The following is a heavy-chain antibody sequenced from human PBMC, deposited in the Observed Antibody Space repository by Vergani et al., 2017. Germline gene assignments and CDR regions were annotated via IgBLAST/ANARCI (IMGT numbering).Heavy chain of an antibody. CDR2: IKSKTDGGTT. J-gene: IGHJ6*02. CDR3: TTVMVRGVIITNHYYYGMDV. CDR1: GFTFSNAW. Sequence: EVQLVESGGGLVKPGGSLRLSCAASGFTFSNAWMSWVRQAPGKGLEWVGRIKSKTDGGTTDYAAPVKGRFTISRDDSKNTLYLQMNSLKTEDTAVYYCTTVMVRGVIITNHYYYGMDVWGQGTTVTVSS. V-gene: IGHV3-15*01. D-gene: IGHD3-10*01.